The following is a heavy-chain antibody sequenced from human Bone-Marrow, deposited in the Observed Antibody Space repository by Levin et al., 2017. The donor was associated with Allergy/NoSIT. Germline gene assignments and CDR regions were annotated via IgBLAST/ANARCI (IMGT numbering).Heavy chain of an antibody. D-gene: IGHD6-19*01. CDR3: AKSADSSGWYWFDP. CDR1: GFTFSSYS. CDR2: ISSSSSHI. Sequence: KLGESLKISCAASGFTFSSYSMNWVRQAPGKGLEWVSSISSSSSHIYYADSVKGRFTISRDNAKNSLYLQMNSLRAEDTAVYYCAKSADSSGWYWFDPWGQGTLVTVSS. J-gene: IGHJ5*02. V-gene: IGHV3-21*01.